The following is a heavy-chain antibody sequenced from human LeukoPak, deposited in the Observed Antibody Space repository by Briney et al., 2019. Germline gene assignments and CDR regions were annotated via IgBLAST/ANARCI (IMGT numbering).Heavy chain of an antibody. V-gene: IGHV4-39*07. J-gene: IGHJ5*02. CDR3: ARSVPAAIFPRGWFDP. CDR2: IHSTGST. D-gene: IGHD2-2*02. CDR1: GDSISDSTYY. Sequence: SETLSLTCNVSGDSISDSTYYWGWIRQPPGKGLEWIGSIHSTGSTSYNPSLRSRFTISLETSQNQFSLRLSSVTAADTAIFYCARSVPAAIFPRGWFDPWSQGILVTVSS.